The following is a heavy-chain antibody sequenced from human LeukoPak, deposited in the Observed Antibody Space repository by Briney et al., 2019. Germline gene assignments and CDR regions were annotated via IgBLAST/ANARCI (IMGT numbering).Heavy chain of an antibody. V-gene: IGHV3-48*03. J-gene: IGHJ3*02. CDR3: ASDDALET. CDR2: TSSSGSTR. Sequence: GGSLRLSCAASGFTFSSYEMNWVRQAPGKGLEWVSYTSSSGSTRYYTDSVKGRFTISRDNSRNTLYLQMRSLRSEDTAVYYCASDDALETWGQGTRVTVSS. CDR1: GFTFSSYE.